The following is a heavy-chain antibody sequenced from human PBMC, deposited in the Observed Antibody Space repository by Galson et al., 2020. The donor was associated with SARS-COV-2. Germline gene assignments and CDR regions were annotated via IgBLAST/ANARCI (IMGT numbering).Heavy chain of an antibody. Sequence: GGSRRLSCAASGFTFSSYGMHWVRQAPGKGLEGGAVIWYDGRNKYYADSVKGRFTISRDNSKNTLYLQMNSLRAEDTAVYYCAKDPQDYYDSRGSWRGDYFDSWGQGTLVTVSS. J-gene: IGHJ4*02. CDR1: GFTFSSYG. D-gene: IGHD3-22*01. CDR3: AKDPQDYYDSRGSWRGDYFDS. CDR2: IWYDGRNK. V-gene: IGHV3-33*06.